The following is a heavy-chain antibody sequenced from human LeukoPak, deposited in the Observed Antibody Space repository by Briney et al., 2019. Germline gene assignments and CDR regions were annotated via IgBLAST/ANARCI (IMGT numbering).Heavy chain of an antibody. CDR3: ARDSVLVRYNYYYYLDV. V-gene: IGHV3-30*14. CDR2: IAYDSSSK. J-gene: IGHJ6*03. D-gene: IGHD3-16*02. Sequence: PGRSLRLSCAASGFTFSVYAMHWVRQAPGKGLEWVALIAYDSSSKYYADSVKGRFTVSRDNSKNTLYLQVNSLRAEDMAVYYCARDSVLVRYNYYYYLDVWGKGTTVTVSS. CDR1: GFTFSVYA.